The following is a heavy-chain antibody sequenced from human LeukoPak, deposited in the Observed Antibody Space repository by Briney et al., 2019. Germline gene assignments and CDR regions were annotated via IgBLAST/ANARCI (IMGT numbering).Heavy chain of an antibody. J-gene: IGHJ4*02. CDR2: IYYTGT. V-gene: IGHV4-59*02. D-gene: IGHD6-13*01. CDR3: AREDSSSWFDY. CDR1: GGSVTDYY. Sequence: ASETLSLTCTVSGGSVTDYYWSWIRQSPGKGLEWIGYIYYTGTSYNPSLKSRVTISADTSKNQFSLKLISVTAADTAVYYCAREDSSSWFDYWGQGTLVTVSS.